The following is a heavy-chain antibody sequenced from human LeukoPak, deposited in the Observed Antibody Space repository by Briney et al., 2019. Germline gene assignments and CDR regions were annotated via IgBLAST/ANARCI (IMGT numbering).Heavy chain of an antibody. J-gene: IGHJ4*02. CDR3: AKDLNWGGR. D-gene: IGHD7-27*01. V-gene: IGHV3-23*01. CDR2: ISGSGVT. Sequence: GGSLRLSCAASGFVLNTYAMNWVRQAPGKGLEWVSGISGSGVTDYADSVKGRFTISRDNSKNTLYLQMNSLRAEDTAVYYCAKDLNWGGRWGQGTLVTVSS. CDR1: GFVLNTYA.